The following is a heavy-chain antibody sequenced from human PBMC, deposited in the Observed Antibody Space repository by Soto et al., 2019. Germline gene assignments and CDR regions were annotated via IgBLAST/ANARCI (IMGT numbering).Heavy chain of an antibody. CDR3: ARDGEYCGGDCYSAYYYYGMDV. CDR1: GFTFSSYG. V-gene: IGHV3-33*01. CDR2: IWYDGSNK. Sequence: QVQLVESGGGVVQPGRSLRLSCAASGFTFSSYGMHWVRQAPGKGLEWVAVIWYDGSNKYYADSVKGRFTISRDNSKNTLYLQMNSLRAEDTAVYYCARDGEYCGGDCYSAYYYYGMDVCGQGTTVTVSS. J-gene: IGHJ6*02. D-gene: IGHD2-21*02.